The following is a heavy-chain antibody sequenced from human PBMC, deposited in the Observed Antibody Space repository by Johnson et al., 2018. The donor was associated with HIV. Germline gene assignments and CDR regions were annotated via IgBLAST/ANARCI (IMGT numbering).Heavy chain of an antibody. CDR3: ARDGVYSSPHDAFDI. CDR1: GFTFGDYA. D-gene: IGHD6-13*01. J-gene: IGHJ3*02. V-gene: IGHV3-7*05. Sequence: VQLVESGGGLVQPGRSLRLSCTASGFTFGDYAMSWVRQAPGKGLEWLANIKEDGSEDYYVDSLKGRFPISSDNAQTSLYIQLDSLRVEDSAVYYCARDGVYSSPHDAFDIWGQGTMVTVSS. CDR2: IKEDGSED.